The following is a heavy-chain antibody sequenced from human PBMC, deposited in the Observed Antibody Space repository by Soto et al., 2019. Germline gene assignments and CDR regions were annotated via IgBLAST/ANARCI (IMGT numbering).Heavy chain of an antibody. J-gene: IGHJ4*02. CDR3: AILGYCDSYGFDY. V-gene: IGHV3-30-3*01. CDR1: GFTLSSYA. D-gene: IGHD3-22*01. Sequence: QVQLVESGGGVVQPGRSLRLSCAASGFTLSSYAIHWVRQAPGKGLEWVAVISYDGINKYYADSVTGRFTISRDNSNNTLYRQMNSLRAEYTAVYYCAILGYCDSYGFDYWGQGTLVTVSS. CDR2: ISYDGINK.